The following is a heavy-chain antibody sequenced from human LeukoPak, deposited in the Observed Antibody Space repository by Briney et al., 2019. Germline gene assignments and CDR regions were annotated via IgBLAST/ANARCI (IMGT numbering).Heavy chain of an antibody. CDR1: GGSMSRYY. CDR2: IYYSGST. D-gene: IGHD3-10*01. J-gene: IGHJ3*02. V-gene: IGHV4-59*08. CDR3: ARRAYGVEASTFDI. Sequence: SETLSLTCTVSGGSMSRYYWSWMRQTPGKGLEYIGYIYYSGSTNYNPYLKSRVIISVHTSNNQFSLKLSSVTAADTAVYYCARRAYGVEASTFDIWGQGTMVTVSS.